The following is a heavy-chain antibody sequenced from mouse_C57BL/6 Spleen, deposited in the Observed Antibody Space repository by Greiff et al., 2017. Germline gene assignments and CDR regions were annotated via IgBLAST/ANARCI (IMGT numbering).Heavy chain of an antibody. J-gene: IGHJ2*01. CDR2: INPSSGYT. CDR1: GYTFTSYW. CDR3: ARSLYDYVDY. Sequence: VQLQQSGAELAKPGASVQLSCKASGYTFTSYWMHWVKQRPGQGLEWIGYINPSSGYTKYNQKFKDKATFTADKASSTAYMQLSILTYEDSAVYYCARSLYDYVDYWGQGTTLTVSS. D-gene: IGHD2-3*01. V-gene: IGHV1-7*01.